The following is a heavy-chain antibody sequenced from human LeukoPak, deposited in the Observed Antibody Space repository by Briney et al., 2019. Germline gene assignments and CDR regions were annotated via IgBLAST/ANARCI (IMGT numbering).Heavy chain of an antibody. Sequence: PGGSLRLSCAASGFTFSNAWMSWVRQAPGKGLEWVGRIKSKTDGGTTDYAAPVKGRFTISRDDSKNTLYLQMNNLKTEDTAVYYCTTESGLRFRVFRNYWGQGTLVTVSS. V-gene: IGHV3-15*01. J-gene: IGHJ4*02. CDR1: GFTFSNAW. CDR2: IKSKTDGGTT. D-gene: IGHD3-16*01. CDR3: TTESGLRFRVFRNY.